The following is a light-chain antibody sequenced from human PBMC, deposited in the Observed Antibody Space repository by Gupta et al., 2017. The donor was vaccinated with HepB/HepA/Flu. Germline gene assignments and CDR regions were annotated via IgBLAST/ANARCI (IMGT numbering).Light chain of an antibody. CDR1: HNVFSTYHNKNY. CDR3: QQYYYTPQT. V-gene: IGKV4-1*01. J-gene: IGKJ1*01. Sequence: DVVVTQSPDYLAVSLGERATLHCKSSHNVFSTYHNKNYLAWYQQIPGQPPKLLIYWASNRESGVPDRFSGSGSGTDFTLTISTLQAEDVAIYYCQQYYYTPQTFGQGTKVEIK. CDR2: WAS.